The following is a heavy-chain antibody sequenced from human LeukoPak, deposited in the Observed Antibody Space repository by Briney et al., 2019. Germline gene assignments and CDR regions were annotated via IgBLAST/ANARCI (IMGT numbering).Heavy chain of an antibody. CDR1: GFTFSSYA. V-gene: IGHV3-23*01. J-gene: IGHJ6*02. Sequence: PGGSLRLSCPASGFTFSSYAMSWVRQAPGKGLEWVSVISANGGSTYYADSVKGRFTISRDNSKHTLYLQMNSLRAEDTAVYYCAKVRRVTTPGLAGSRAYYYYAMDVWGQGTTVTVSS. CDR2: ISANGGST. D-gene: IGHD4-17*01. CDR3: AKVRRVTTPGLAGSRAYYYYAMDV.